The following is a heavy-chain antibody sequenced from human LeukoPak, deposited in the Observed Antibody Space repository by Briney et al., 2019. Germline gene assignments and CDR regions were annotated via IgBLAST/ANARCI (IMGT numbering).Heavy chain of an antibody. D-gene: IGHD5-12*01. J-gene: IGHJ5*02. CDR2: MYYTGTT. CDR1: GGSIRGLGYS. CDR3: ARSVSAYAGRGWFDR. V-gene: IGHV4-39*07. Sequence: WETLSLTCSVSGGSIRGLGYSWGWIRQPPGKGLVWVASMYYTGTTYYNPSLKSRVTMSVDTSKNQFSLNLTSVTAADTAVFYCARSVSAYAGRGWFDRWGQGTLVTVSS.